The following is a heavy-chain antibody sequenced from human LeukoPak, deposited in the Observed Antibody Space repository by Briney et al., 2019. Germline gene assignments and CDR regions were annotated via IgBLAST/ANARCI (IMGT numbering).Heavy chain of an antibody. CDR2: TYYRSKWYH. Sequence: SQTLSLTCVISGDSVSSNNVAWNWIRQSPSRGLEWLGRTYYRSKWYHDYAVSVTSRITINPDTSKNQFSLQLNSVTPEDTAVSYCARGYCSGGRCYDWFDPWGQGTLVTVSS. CDR1: GDSVSSNNVA. J-gene: IGHJ5*02. CDR3: ARGYCSGGRCYDWFDP. D-gene: IGHD2-15*01. V-gene: IGHV6-1*01.